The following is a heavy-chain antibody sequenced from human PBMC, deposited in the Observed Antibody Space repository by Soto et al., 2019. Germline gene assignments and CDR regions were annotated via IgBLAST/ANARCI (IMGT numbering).Heavy chain of an antibody. V-gene: IGHV4-59*01. J-gene: IGHJ6*02. CDR2: IYYSGST. Sequence: QVQLQESGPGLVKPSGTLSLTCTVSGGSISSYYWSWIRQPPGKGLEWIGYIYYSGSTNYNPSLKSRVTISVDTSKNQFSLKLSSVTAADTAVYYCARDRGAAAGYYYYYGMDVWGQGTTVTVSS. D-gene: IGHD6-13*01. CDR3: ARDRGAAAGYYYYYGMDV. CDR1: GGSISSYY.